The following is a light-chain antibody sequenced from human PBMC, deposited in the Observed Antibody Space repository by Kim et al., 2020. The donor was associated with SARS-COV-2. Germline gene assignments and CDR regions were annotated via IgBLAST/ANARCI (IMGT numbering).Light chain of an antibody. CDR2: YDS. V-gene: IGLV3-21*04. Sequence: AAGKRARITCGGNNIGSKSVHWYQQKPGQAPVLVIYYDSDRHSGIPERFSGSNSGNTATLTISRVEAGDEADYYCQVWDSSSDHVVFGGGTQLTVL. CDR3: QVWDSSSDHVV. CDR1: NIGSKS. J-gene: IGLJ2*01.